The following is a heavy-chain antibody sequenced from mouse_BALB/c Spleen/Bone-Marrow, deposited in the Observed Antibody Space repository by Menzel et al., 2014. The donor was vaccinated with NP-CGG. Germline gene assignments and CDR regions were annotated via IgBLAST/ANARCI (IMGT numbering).Heavy chain of an antibody. J-gene: IGHJ4*01. D-gene: IGHD1-1*01. CDR3: ARFITTGTMDY. CDR1: GFSLSRYS. Sequence: VNLVESGPGQVAPSQSLSITCTVSGFSLSRYSVHWVRQPPGKGLEWLGVIWGGGNTDYNSGLKSRLNISKDNSKSQVFLKLNSLQTDDTAMYYCARFITTGTMDYWGQGTSVTVSS. CDR2: IWGGGNT. V-gene: IGHV2-6-4*01.